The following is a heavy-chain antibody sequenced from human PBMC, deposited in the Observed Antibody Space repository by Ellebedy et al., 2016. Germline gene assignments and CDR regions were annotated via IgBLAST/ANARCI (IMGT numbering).Heavy chain of an antibody. CDR3: ARGLYFDSSGYYYWFDP. V-gene: IGHV4-61*01. CDR1: GDSVIDASSY. J-gene: IGHJ5*02. D-gene: IGHD3-22*01. Sequence: SETLSLTXTVSGDSVIDASSYWSWIRQPPGRGLEWLGYIYRTGSTKLNPSLKSRVTMSVDTSKNQFSLKLSSVTAADTAVYYCARGLYFDSSGYYYWFDPWGQGTLVTVSS. CDR2: IYRTGST.